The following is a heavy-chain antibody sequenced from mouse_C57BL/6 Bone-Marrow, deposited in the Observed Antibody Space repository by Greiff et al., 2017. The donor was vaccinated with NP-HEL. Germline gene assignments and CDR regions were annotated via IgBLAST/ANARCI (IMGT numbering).Heavy chain of an antibody. CDR1: GFTFSDYG. Sequence: EVQLVESGGGLVKPGGSLKLSCAASGFTFSDYGMHWVRQAPEKGLEWVAYISSGSSTIYYADTVKGRFTISRDNAKNTLFLQMTSLRSEDTAMYYCARPSDYDRGAGFAYWGQGTLVTVSA. CDR2: ISSGSSTI. D-gene: IGHD2-4*01. J-gene: IGHJ3*01. V-gene: IGHV5-17*01. CDR3: ARPSDYDRGAGFAY.